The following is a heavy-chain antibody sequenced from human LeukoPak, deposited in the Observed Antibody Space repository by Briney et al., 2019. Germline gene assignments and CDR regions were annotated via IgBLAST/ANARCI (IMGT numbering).Heavy chain of an antibody. CDR1: GFTFSSYS. CDR2: ISSSSYI. CDR3: ARDLYGDYADSVTWFDP. J-gene: IGHJ5*02. Sequence: PGGSLRLSCAASGFTFSSYSMNWVRQAPGKGLKWDSSISSSSYIYYADSVKGRFTISRDNAKNSLYLQMNSLRAEDTAVYYCARDLYGDYADSVTWFDPWGQGTLVTVSS. D-gene: IGHD4-17*01. V-gene: IGHV3-21*01.